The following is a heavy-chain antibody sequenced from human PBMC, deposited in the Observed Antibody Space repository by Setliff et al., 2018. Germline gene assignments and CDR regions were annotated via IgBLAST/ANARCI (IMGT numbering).Heavy chain of an antibody. V-gene: IGHV1-46*01. CDR1: GGTFSSYV. CDR3: VRGGRTLTTLPPSPPFAY. D-gene: IGHD4-17*01. Sequence: ASVKVSCKASGGTFSSYVISWVREAPGQGLEWMGVINCTGGSATYAQKFQGRVTMTRDTSTSTAYMELSSLRSEDRAIYHCVRGGRTLTTLPPSPPFAYWGQGTLVTVSS. J-gene: IGHJ4*02. CDR2: INCTGGSA.